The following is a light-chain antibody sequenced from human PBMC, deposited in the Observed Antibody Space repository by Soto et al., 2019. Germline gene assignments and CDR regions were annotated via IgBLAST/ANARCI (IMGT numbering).Light chain of an antibody. CDR1: SSDVGSYNL. CDR3: CSYAGSSTSPYV. Sequence: TEPGSGCGSRGQSITISCNGSSSDVGSYNLVSWYQQHPGKAPKLMIYEGSKRPSGVSNRFSGSKSGNTASLTISGLQAEDEADYYCCSYAGSSTSPYVFGTGTKVTVL. J-gene: IGLJ1*01. V-gene: IGLV2-23*01. CDR2: EGS.